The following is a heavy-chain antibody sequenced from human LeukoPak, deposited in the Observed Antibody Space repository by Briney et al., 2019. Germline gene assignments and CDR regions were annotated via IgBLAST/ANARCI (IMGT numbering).Heavy chain of an antibody. Sequence: GGSLRLSCAASGFTFSSYSMNWVRHAPGKGLEWVSSISTSSSYIYYADSVKVRFTISRDNAKNSLYLQMNSLRAEDTAVYYCAREEDGKAESFDPWGQGTLVTVSS. CDR2: ISTSSSYI. CDR1: GFTFSSYS. CDR3: AREEDGKAESFDP. V-gene: IGHV3-21*01. D-gene: IGHD1-1*01. J-gene: IGHJ5*02.